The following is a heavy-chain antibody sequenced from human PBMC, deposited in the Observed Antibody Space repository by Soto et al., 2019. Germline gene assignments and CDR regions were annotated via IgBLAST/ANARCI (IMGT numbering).Heavy chain of an antibody. J-gene: IGHJ5*02. CDR3: ARGSLYDYVWGSYRLSNWFDP. V-gene: IGHV4-59*01. CDR2: IYYSGST. D-gene: IGHD3-16*02. CDR1: GGSISSYY. Sequence: SETLSLTCTVSGGSISSYYWSWIRQPPGKGLEWIGYIYYSGSTNYNPSLKSRVTISVDTSKNQFSLKLSSVTAADTAVYYCARGSLYDYVWGSYRLSNWFDPWGQGTLVTVSS.